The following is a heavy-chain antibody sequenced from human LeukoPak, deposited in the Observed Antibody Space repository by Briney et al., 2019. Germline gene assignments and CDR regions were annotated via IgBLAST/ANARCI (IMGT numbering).Heavy chain of an antibody. CDR1: GFTFSSYG. CDR2: IRYDGSNK. J-gene: IGHJ3*02. D-gene: IGHD3-3*01. CDR3: AKDQIFGVVIPHAFDI. V-gene: IGHV3-30*02. Sequence: GGSLRLSCAASGFTFSSYGMHWVRQAPGKGLEWVAFIRYDGSNKYYADSVKGRFTISRDNSKNTLYLQMNSLRAEDTAVYYCAKDQIFGVVIPHAFDIWGQGTMVTVSS.